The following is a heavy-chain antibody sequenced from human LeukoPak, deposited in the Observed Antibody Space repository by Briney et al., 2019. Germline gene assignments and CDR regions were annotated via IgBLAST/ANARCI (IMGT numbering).Heavy chain of an antibody. CDR1: GGSISSYY. CDR2: IYSSGST. Sequence: SETLSLTCTVSGGSISSYYWSWIRQPAGKGLQWIGRIYSSGSTNYNPSLKSRVTISVDTSKNQFSLKLSSVTAADTAVYYCATRIMITFGGVFDYWGQGTLVTVSS. CDR3: ATRIMITFGGVFDY. J-gene: IGHJ4*02. V-gene: IGHV4-4*07. D-gene: IGHD3-16*01.